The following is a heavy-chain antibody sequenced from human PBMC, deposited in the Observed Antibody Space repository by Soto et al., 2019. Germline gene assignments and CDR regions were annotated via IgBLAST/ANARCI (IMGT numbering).Heavy chain of an antibody. Sequence: QVQLQESGPGLVKPSETLSLTCTVSGGSISSHYWNWIRQPPGKGLEWIGYIYDSGSTSYNPSLKSRVTISIDTSKNQFSLNLSSVTAADTAVYHCARVVVGSSSPYTDFWGQGALVTVSS. CDR1: GGSISSHY. J-gene: IGHJ4*02. CDR2: IYDSGST. V-gene: IGHV4-59*11. CDR3: ARVVVGSSSPYTDF. D-gene: IGHD2-15*01.